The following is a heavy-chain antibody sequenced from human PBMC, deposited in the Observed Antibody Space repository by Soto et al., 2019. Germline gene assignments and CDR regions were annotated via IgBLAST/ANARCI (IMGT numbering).Heavy chain of an antibody. V-gene: IGHV1-18*01. CDR3: ARDRYCSGGSCDVHYYYYGMDV. D-gene: IGHD2-15*01. CDR1: GYTFTSYG. J-gene: IGHJ6*02. CDR2: ISAYNGNT. Sequence: QVQLVQSGAEVKKPGASVKVSCKASGYTFTSYGISWVRQAPGQGLEWMGWISAYNGNTNYAQKLQGRVTMTTDTTTSTAYMELRSRRSDDTAVYYCARDRYCSGGSCDVHYYYYGMDVWGQGTTVTVSS.